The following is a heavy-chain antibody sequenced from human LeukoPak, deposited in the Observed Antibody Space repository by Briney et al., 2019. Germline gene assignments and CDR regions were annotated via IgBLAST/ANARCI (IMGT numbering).Heavy chain of an antibody. D-gene: IGHD3-10*01. CDR1: GGSISSCY. CDR2: IYTSGTI. J-gene: IGHJ5*02. Sequence: SETLSLTCTVSGGSISSCYWSWIRRPAGTALEWIGRIYTSGTITYNPSLQSRVTMSVDTSKNQFSLNLSSVTAADTAVYYCARDSGTTGEVKFDPWGQGTLVTVSS. V-gene: IGHV4-4*07. CDR3: ARDSGTTGEVKFDP.